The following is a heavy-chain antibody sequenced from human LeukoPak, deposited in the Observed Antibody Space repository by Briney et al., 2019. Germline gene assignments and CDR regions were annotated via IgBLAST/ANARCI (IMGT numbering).Heavy chain of an antibody. D-gene: IGHD3-22*01. CDR2: IIPIFGTA. J-gene: IGHJ4*02. Sequence: ASVKVSCKASGGTFSSYAISWVRQAPGQGPEWMGGIIPIFGTANYAQKFQGRVTITADESTSTAYMELSSLRSEDTAVYYCARVAYYYDSSGYPFDYWGQGTLVTVSS. CDR3: ARVAYYYDSSGYPFDY. CDR1: GGTFSSYA. V-gene: IGHV1-69*13.